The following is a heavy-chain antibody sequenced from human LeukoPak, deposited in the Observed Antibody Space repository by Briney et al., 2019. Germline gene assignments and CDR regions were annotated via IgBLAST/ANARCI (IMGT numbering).Heavy chain of an antibody. D-gene: IGHD6-13*01. CDR1: GGSISPYY. CDR3: ARRRGGGSWTDY. CDR2: INYSGST. J-gene: IGHJ4*02. V-gene: IGHV4-39*01. Sequence: SETLSLTCSVSGGSISPYYWAWIRQPPGKGLEWIGNINYSGSTYYNPSLKSRVTISVDTSKNQFSLKLSSVSAADTAVYYCARRRGGGSWTDYWGQGTLVTVSS.